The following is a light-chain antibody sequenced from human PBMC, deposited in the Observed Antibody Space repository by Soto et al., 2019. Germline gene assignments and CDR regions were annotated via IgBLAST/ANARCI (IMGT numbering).Light chain of an antibody. J-gene: IGLJ3*02. CDR3: SSYTSSSTLVV. V-gene: IGLV2-14*01. CDR2: DVS. CDR1: SSDVGGYNY. Sequence: QSALTQPASVSGSPGQSITISCTGTSSDVGGYNYVSWYQQHPGKAPKLMIYDVSNRPSGVSNRFSGSKSGNTAALTISGLQAEDEADYYCSSYTSSSTLVVFGGET.